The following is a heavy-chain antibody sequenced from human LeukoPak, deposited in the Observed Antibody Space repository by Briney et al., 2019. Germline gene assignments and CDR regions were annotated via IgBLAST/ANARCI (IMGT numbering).Heavy chain of an antibody. J-gene: IGHJ5*02. CDR1: GYTFTERG. V-gene: IGHV1-18*01. CDR3: GKGSTGWSRDP. Sequence: ASGKVSCKASGYTFTERGISWMRHVPGQGIEWMGWISATSGNTYYAQTFQDRVTMTTDASTSTAYMELRDLTADDTAVYYCGKGSTGWSRDPWGQGTLVTVSS. CDR2: ISATSGNT. D-gene: IGHD6-19*01.